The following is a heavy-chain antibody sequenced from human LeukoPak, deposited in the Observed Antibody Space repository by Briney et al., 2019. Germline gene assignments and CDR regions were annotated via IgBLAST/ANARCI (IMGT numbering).Heavy chain of an antibody. CDR2: INPNSGGT. J-gene: IGHJ4*02. CDR3: ATIPRVYSGSY. CDR1: GYTFTSYG. V-gene: IGHV1-2*02. D-gene: IGHD1-26*01. Sequence: GASVKVSCKASGYTFTSYGISWVRQAPGQGLEWMGWINPNSGGTNYAQKFQGRVTMTRDTSISTAYMELSRLRSDDTAVYYCATIPRVYSGSYWGQGTLVTVSS.